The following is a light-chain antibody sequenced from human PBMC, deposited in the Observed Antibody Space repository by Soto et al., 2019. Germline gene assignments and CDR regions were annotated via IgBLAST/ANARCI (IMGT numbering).Light chain of an antibody. CDR3: QQYGSSPLT. J-gene: IGKJ4*01. V-gene: IGKV3-20*01. Sequence: EIVLTQSPGTLSLSPGERATLSCRASQSVSSSYLAWYQQKPGQAPRLLIYDASSRATGIPDRFSGSGSGTDFTLTISILEPDDFAVYYCQQYGSSPLTFGGGTKVQIK. CDR2: DAS. CDR1: QSVSSSY.